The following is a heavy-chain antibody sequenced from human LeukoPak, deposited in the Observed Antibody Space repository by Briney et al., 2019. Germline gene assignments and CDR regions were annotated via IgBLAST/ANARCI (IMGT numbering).Heavy chain of an antibody. V-gene: IGHV4-39*02. CDR3: ARDNRDIVTGYYDY. CDR1: GGSISSSSYY. Sequence: SETLSLTCTVSGGSISSSSYYWGWIRQPPGKGLEWIGSIYYSGSTYYNPSLKSRVTISVDTSKNQFSLKLSSVTAADTAVYYCARDNRDIVTGYYDYWGQGTLVTVSS. J-gene: IGHJ4*02. CDR2: IYYSGST. D-gene: IGHD3-9*01.